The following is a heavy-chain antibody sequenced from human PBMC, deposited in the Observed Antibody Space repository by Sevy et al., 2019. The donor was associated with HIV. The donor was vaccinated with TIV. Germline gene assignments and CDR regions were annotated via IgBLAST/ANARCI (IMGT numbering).Heavy chain of an antibody. J-gene: IGHJ3*02. CDR1: GFTFSSYS. Sequence: GGSLRLSCAASGFTFSSYSMNWVRQAPGKGLEWVSSISSSSSYIYYEDSVKGRFTISRDNAKNSLYLQMNSLRAEDTAVYYCARGEMATIGAFDIWGQGTMVTVSS. CDR3: ARGEMATIGAFDI. CDR2: ISSSSSYI. V-gene: IGHV3-21*01. D-gene: IGHD5-12*01.